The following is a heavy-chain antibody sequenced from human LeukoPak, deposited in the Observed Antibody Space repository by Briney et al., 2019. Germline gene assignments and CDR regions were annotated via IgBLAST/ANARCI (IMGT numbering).Heavy chain of an antibody. V-gene: IGHV3-66*01. CDR3: ARNLWFGDFDY. CDR2: IYSGCST. J-gene: IGHJ4*02. D-gene: IGHD3-10*01. CDR1: GFTVRSNY. Sequence: GGSLRLSCAASGFTVRSNYMRWVRQAPGKGLEWVSDIYSGCSTYYADSVRGRFTISRDNSKNTLYLQMNSLRAEDTAVYYCARNLWFGDFDYWGQGTLVTVSS.